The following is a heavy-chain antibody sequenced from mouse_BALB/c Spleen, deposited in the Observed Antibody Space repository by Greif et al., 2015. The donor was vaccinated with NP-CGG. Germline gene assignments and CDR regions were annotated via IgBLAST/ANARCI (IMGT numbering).Heavy chain of an antibody. Sequence: EVHLVESGGGLVQPGGSLKLSCAASGFTFSSYTMSWVRQTPEKRLEWVAYISNGGGSTYYPDTVKGRFTISRDNAKNTLYLQMSSLKSEDTAMYYCARYYGDAMDYWGQGTSVTVSS. D-gene: IGHD1-1*01. CDR3: ARYYGDAMDY. V-gene: IGHV5-12-2*01. CDR2: ISNGGGST. CDR1: GFTFSSYT. J-gene: IGHJ4*01.